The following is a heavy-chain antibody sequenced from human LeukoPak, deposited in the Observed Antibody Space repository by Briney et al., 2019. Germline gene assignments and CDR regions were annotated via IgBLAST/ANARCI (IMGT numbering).Heavy chain of an antibody. Sequence: GGSLRLSCAVSGFTFSGHRMFWVRQAPGKGLVWVSSTNSDGSSTGYTDSVKGRFTVSRDNAKNTLYLQMNSLRAEDTAVYYCARARWYSSDYWGQGTLVTVSS. CDR1: GFTFSGHR. CDR2: TNSDGSST. V-gene: IGHV3-74*01. CDR3: ARARWYSSDY. J-gene: IGHJ4*02. D-gene: IGHD5-24*01.